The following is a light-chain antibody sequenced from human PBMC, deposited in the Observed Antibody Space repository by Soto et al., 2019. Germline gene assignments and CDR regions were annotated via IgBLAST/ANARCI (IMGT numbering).Light chain of an antibody. Sequence: EIVLTQFPGTLSLSPGDRATLSCRASHNVATNYLAWYQQRPGQAPRLLIYGASNRATGIPARFSGSGSGTEFTLTISSLQSEDFAVYYCQQYNNWPQTFGQGTKVEIK. J-gene: IGKJ1*01. CDR2: GAS. V-gene: IGKV3-15*01. CDR3: QQYNNWPQT. CDR1: HNVATN.